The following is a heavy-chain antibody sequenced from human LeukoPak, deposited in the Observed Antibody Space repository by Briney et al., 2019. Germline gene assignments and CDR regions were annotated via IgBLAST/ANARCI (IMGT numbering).Heavy chain of an antibody. Sequence: GGSLRLSCAASGFTGSSNYISLVRQAPGKGLEWVSIIYSGGSTYYADSVKGRFTISRHNSKNTLYLQMSSLRAEHTAVYYCARDKSSPHAFDIWGEGTMVTVSS. CDR3: ARDKSSPHAFDI. J-gene: IGHJ3*02. CDR2: IYSGGST. CDR1: GFTGSSNY. V-gene: IGHV3-53*01.